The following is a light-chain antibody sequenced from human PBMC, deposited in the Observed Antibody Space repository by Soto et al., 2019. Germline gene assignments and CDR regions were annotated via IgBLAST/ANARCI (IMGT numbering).Light chain of an antibody. CDR2: DAS. CDR1: QSVRSK. V-gene: IGKV3-15*01. CDR3: QQYGSSPQT. J-gene: IGKJ1*01. Sequence: EIVMTQSPATLSVSPGERATLSCRASQSVRSKLAWYQQKPGQAPRLLIYDASTRAPGVPARFSGSGSGTEFTLPISSLQSEDFAVYYCQQYGSSPQTFGQGTKVEIK.